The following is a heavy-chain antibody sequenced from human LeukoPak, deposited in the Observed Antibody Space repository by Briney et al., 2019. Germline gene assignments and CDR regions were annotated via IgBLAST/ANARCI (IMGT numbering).Heavy chain of an antibody. V-gene: IGHV4-59*08. CDR1: CASTSSRY. J-gene: IGHJ4*02. CDR3: AQTTGWPGFDF. CDR2: IYNAKNT. Sequence: SETLSLTCSASCASTSSRYWSWIRQFPGGTLEWIGHIYNAKNTKYNPSLTSRVTISVDTSRNQFSLSLTSLTTADTAIYYCAQTTGWPGFDFWGPGALVTVSS. D-gene: IGHD6-19*01.